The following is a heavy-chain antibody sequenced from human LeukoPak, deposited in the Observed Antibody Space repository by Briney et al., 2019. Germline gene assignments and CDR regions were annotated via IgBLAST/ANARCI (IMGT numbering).Heavy chain of an antibody. V-gene: IGHV1-8*03. CDR3: ARAVYCSSTSCYYYYFDY. D-gene: IGHD2-2*01. CDR2: MNPNSGNT. J-gene: IGHJ4*02. CDR1: GYTFTSYA. Sequence: GASVKVSCKASGYTFTSYAMNWVRQATGQGLEWMGWMNPNSGNTGYAQKFQGRVTITRNTSISTAYMELSSLRSEDTAVYYCARAVYCSSTSCYYYYFDYWGQGTLVTVSS.